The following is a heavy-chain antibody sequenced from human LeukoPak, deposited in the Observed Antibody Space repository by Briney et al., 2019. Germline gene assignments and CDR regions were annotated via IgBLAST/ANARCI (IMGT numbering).Heavy chain of an antibody. V-gene: IGHV1-18*01. CDR1: GYTFTSYV. CDR3: ARIPGRLRADYYYYYMDV. J-gene: IGHJ6*03. CDR2: ISAYNGNT. D-gene: IGHD5-12*01. Sequence: ASVTVSCKASGYTFTSYVISWVRQAPGQGLEWMGWISAYNGNTSYAQKLQGKVTMTTDTSTSTAYMELRSLRSDDTAVYYCARIPGRLRADYYYYYMDVWGKGTTVTVSS.